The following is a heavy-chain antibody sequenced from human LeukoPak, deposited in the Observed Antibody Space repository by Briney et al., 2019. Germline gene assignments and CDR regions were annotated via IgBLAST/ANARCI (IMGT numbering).Heavy chain of an antibody. D-gene: IGHD3-16*01. CDR3: ARVGRGDHTWGSYSFDY. V-gene: IGHV4-59*01. Sequence: PSETLSLTCTVSADSITTYQWSWIRQPPGKGLEWIGYISYSGATMYNPSLRSRVTISIDTSKNQFSLKLSSVTAADTAVYYCARVGRGDHTWGSYSFDYWGQGTLATVSS. CDR1: ADSITTYQ. CDR2: ISYSGAT. J-gene: IGHJ4*02.